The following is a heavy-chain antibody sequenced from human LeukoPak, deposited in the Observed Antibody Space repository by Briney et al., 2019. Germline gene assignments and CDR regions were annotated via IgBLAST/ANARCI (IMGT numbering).Heavy chain of an antibody. CDR1: GGSFSGYY. V-gene: IGHV4-34*01. CDR2: VHHSGIT. D-gene: IGHD2-8*01. Sequence: SETLSLTCAVYGGSFSGYYWSWIRQPPGEGLEWIGSVHHSGITYYTPSLKSRVSISVDTSKNQFSLKVTSVTAADTAVYYCAREWQYQFDSWGQGSLVTVSS. CDR3: AREWQYQFDS. J-gene: IGHJ4*02.